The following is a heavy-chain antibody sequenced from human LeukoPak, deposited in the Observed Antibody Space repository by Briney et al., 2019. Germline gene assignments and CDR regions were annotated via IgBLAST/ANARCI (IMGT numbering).Heavy chain of an antibody. J-gene: IGHJ4*02. Sequence: PSETLSLTCTVSGVSITSGTYYWTWIRQPAGKGLEWIGRIYSTGRVNYNPSLKSRVTMLLDTSKNHISLKLTSVAAADTAIYFCARASETAMVTLWGQGTLVTVSS. CDR1: GVSITSGTYY. V-gene: IGHV4-61*02. D-gene: IGHD5-18*01. CDR2: IYSTGRV. CDR3: ARASETAMVTL.